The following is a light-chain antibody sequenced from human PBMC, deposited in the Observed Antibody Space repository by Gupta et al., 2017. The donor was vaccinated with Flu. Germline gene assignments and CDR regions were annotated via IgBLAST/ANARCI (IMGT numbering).Light chain of an antibody. CDR1: SSNIGAGYD. CDR2: VNS. Sequence: QSVLTQPPSVSGAPGQRVTIPCTGSSSNIGAGYDVHCYQQLPETAPNLLIYVNSNRPSGVPARCSGSKSGTSASLAITGLPAEEEADYYCQSYDSSLSDSAVFGGGTKLTVL. J-gene: IGLJ7*01. V-gene: IGLV1-40*01. CDR3: QSYDSSLSDSAV.